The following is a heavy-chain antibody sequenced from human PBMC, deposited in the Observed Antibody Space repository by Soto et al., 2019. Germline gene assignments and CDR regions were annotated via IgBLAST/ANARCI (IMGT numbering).Heavy chain of an antibody. CDR1: GGSIKSDYY. CDR3: ARGRPNYFYYGLDV. Sequence: SETLSLTCTVSGGSIKSDYYWAWVRQFPGGGLQWMGYKYYSGATDSDPSLESRVSFSVDMSKNQFSLNLTSVTVADTAVYYCARGRPNYFYYGLDVWGQGIPVTVSS. CDR2: KYYSGAT. J-gene: IGHJ6*02. V-gene: IGHV4-30-4*01.